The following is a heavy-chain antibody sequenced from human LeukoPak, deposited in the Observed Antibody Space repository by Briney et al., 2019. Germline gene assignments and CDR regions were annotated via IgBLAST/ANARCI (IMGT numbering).Heavy chain of an antibody. J-gene: IGHJ5*02. Sequence: ASVKVSCKASGYTFTNYYMYWVRQAPGQGLECMGLINPRGGRTNYAQNFQGRVTMTRDMSTSTVYMELRSLRSEDTAVYYCARGPHIRTYDRDNWFDPWGQGTLVTVSS. D-gene: IGHD3-3*01. CDR1: GYTFTNYY. V-gene: IGHV1-46*01. CDR3: ARGPHIRTYDRDNWFDP. CDR2: INPRGGRT.